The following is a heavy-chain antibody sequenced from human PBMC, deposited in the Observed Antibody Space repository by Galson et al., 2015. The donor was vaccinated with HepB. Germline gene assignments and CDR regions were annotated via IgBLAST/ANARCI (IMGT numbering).Heavy chain of an antibody. D-gene: IGHD3-10*01. V-gene: IGHV3-53*01. CDR2: IHGAGIT. CDR1: GFTGSTTY. J-gene: IGHJ6*03. Sequence: PLRLSCAVSGFTGSTTYMSWVRQAPGKGLDWVSLIHGAGITRYAESVKGRFTISRDNSKNTMYPQMNSLRAEDTAVYYCTTGALFRGYHYMDGWGKGTTVTVSS. CDR3: TTGALFRGYHYMDG.